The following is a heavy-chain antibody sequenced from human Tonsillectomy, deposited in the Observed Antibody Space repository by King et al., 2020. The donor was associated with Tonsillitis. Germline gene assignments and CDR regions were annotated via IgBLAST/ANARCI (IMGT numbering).Heavy chain of an antibody. Sequence: VQLVESGGGVVRPGGSLRLSCGASGFTFSSYAMHWVRQAQGKGLEWVAFISYEGNIKYYADSVKGRFTISRDNSKNTLYVQMNSLKPEDTAVFYCAKEDYSGCPFESWGQGTPVTVSS. V-gene: IGHV3-30*02. CDR1: GFTFSSYA. CDR2: ISYEGNIK. D-gene: IGHD6-19*01. J-gene: IGHJ4*02. CDR3: AKEDYSGCPFES.